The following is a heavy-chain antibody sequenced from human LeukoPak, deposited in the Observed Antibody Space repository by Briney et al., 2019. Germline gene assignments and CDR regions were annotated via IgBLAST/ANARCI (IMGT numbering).Heavy chain of an antibody. V-gene: IGHV5-51*01. J-gene: IGHJ4*02. Sequence: GESLKISCKGSGYTFSSYWIGWVRQMPGKGLEWMGIIYPGDSDTRYSPSLQGQVTISVDTSIGTAYLQWSSLKASDTAIYYCASQNDFRLDYWGQGTLVTVSS. D-gene: IGHD3-3*01. CDR1: GYTFSSYW. CDR3: ASQNDFRLDY. CDR2: IYPGDSDT.